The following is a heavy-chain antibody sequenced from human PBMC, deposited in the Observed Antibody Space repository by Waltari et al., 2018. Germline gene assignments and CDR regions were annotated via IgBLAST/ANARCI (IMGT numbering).Heavy chain of an antibody. CDR1: GASMTRGNFF. J-gene: IGHJ4*02. Sequence: QVQLQESGPRLVKPSQTLSLTCTVSGASMTRGNFFWNWIRQPAGKGLEWVGRIFNPEATNYNPSLDSRVTISLDTSKNLFSLEMTSVTDADTAVYYCARGSGSGTYYNDYFVSWGQGALVTVSS. CDR2: IFNPEAT. V-gene: IGHV4-61*02. CDR3: ARGSGSGTYYNDYFVS. D-gene: IGHD3-10*01.